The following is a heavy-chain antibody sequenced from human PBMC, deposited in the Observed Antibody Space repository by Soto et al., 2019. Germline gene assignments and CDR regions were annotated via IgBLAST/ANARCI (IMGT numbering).Heavy chain of an antibody. CDR1: GGSISSYY. Sequence: SETLSLTCTVSGGSISSYYWSWIRQPPGKGLEWIGYIYYSGSTNYNPSLKSRVTISVDTSKNQFSLKLSSVTAAETAVYYCARRNTYYYGSGRKPYYGMDVWGQGTTVTVYS. CDR2: IYYSGST. CDR3: ARRNTYYYGSGRKPYYGMDV. J-gene: IGHJ6*02. V-gene: IGHV4-59*01. D-gene: IGHD3-10*01.